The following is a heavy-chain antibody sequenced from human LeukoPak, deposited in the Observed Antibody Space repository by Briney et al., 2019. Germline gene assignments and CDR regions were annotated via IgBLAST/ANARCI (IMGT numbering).Heavy chain of an antibody. V-gene: IGHV1-18*04. CDR1: GYTFTGYY. D-gene: IGHD4-17*01. CDR3: ARNAFHGDYDFDY. J-gene: IGHJ4*02. Sequence: GASVKVSCKASGYTFTGYYMHWVRQAPGQGLEWMGWISAYNGNTNYAQKLQGRVTMTTDTSTSTAYMELRSLRSDDTAVYYCARNAFHGDYDFDYWGQGTLVTVSS. CDR2: ISAYNGNT.